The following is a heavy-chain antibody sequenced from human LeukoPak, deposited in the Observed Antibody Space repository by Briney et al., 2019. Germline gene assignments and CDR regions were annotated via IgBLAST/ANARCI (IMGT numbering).Heavy chain of an antibody. Sequence: SETLSLTCAVSGYSISSGYYWGWIRQPPGKGLEWIGSIYHSGSTYYNPSLKSRVTISVETPKNQFSLRLSSVAAADTAVYYCATEGSASQTIDYWGQGTLVTVSS. CDR2: IYHSGST. J-gene: IGHJ4*02. V-gene: IGHV4-38-2*02. D-gene: IGHD2-2*01. CDR3: ATEGSASQTIDY. CDR1: GYSISSGYY.